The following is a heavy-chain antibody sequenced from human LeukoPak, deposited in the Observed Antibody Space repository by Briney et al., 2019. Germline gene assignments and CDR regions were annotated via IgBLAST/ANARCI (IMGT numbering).Heavy chain of an antibody. V-gene: IGHV4-39*07. CDR1: GGSISSSTYY. D-gene: IGHD3-10*01. Sequence: SETLSLTCTVSGGSISSSTYYWGWIRQPPGKGLEWIGNIYYSGSTYYNPSLQSRVTISVDTSKNQFSLNLSSVTAADTAVYFCARLYAPGSYAQYYYYMDVWGKGTTVTVS. CDR3: ARLYAPGSYAQYYYYMDV. CDR2: IYYSGST. J-gene: IGHJ6*03.